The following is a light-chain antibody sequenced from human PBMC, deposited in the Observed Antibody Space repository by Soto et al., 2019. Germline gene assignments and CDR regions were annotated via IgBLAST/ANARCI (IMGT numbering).Light chain of an antibody. V-gene: IGKV3D-15*03. Sequence: ETVMTQSPATLSVSPGEGATLSCRASQSVSSNLVWYQNRPGQDPRLLIYQTSLRAAGIPARFSASGSGTDFTLTISEVQPEEFALYDCHQRQSWPRPFGQGTRVEIK. J-gene: IGKJ1*01. CDR2: QTS. CDR3: HQRQSWPRP. CDR1: QSVSSN.